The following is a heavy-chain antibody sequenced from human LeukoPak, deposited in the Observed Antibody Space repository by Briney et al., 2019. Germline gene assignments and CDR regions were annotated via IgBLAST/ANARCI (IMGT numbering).Heavy chain of an antibody. D-gene: IGHD4-23*01. CDR2: MKEDGGEI. Sequence: GGSLRLSCAASGFPFSNYWMSWVRQAPGKGLEWVANMKEDGGEINYVDSVKGRFTISRDNAKNSLYLHMNSLRVEDTAVYCCARDRGYSTFDNWGQGTLVTVSS. J-gene: IGHJ5*02. V-gene: IGHV3-7*01. CDR3: ARDRGYSTFDN. CDR1: GFPFSNYW.